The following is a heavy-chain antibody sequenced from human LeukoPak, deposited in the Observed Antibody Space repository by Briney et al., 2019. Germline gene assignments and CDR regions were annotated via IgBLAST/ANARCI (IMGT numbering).Heavy chain of an antibody. CDR3: ARGAEGHNYGELAS. D-gene: IGHD5-18*01. V-gene: IGHV3-74*01. CDR2: IHYDGTYT. Sequence: GGPLRLSCAASGFTFSTYWMHWVRRIPGKGLVWRSRIHYDGTYTTYVDSVRGRFTISRDNTKSTLYLQMNSLRADDTAVYYCARGAEGHNYGELASWGQGTLVTVSS. CDR1: GFTFSTYW. J-gene: IGHJ5*01.